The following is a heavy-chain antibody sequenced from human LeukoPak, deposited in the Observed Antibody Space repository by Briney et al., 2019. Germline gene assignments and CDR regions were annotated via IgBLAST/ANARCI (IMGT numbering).Heavy chain of an antibody. J-gene: IGHJ5*01. CDR1: GFTYSHYG. Sequence: GGSLRLSCAASGFTYSHYGMHWVRQAPGKGLEWVAVIWSDGTQKYYGDAVKGRFTIPRDNSMKTLFLQMNSLRGDDTAVYYCAKDAQRGFDYSNSLESWGQGTLVTVSS. D-gene: IGHD4-11*01. V-gene: IGHV3-33*06. CDR2: IWSDGTQK. CDR3: AKDAQRGFDYSNSLES.